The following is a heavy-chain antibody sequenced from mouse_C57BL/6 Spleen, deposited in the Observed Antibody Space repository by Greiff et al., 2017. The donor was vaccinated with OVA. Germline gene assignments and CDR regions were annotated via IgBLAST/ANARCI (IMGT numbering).Heavy chain of an antibody. Sequence: VQLQQSGGGLVKPGGSLKLSCAASGFTFSDYGMHWVRQAPEKGLEWVAYISSGSSTIYYADTVKGRFTISRDNAKNTLFLQMTSLRSEDTAMYYCARGPGGFAYWGQGTLVTVSA. J-gene: IGHJ3*01. D-gene: IGHD4-1*01. V-gene: IGHV5-17*01. CDR2: ISSGSSTI. CDR3: ARGPGGFAY. CDR1: GFTFSDYG.